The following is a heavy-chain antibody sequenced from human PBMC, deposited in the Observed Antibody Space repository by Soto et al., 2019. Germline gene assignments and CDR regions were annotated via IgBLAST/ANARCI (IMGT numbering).Heavy chain of an antibody. D-gene: IGHD2-2*01. V-gene: IGHV3-48*02. CDR2: IGRGSTTT. CDR3: AKEPILVVPEESYFDF. CDR1: GFNFRDYS. Sequence: EVQLVESGGGLVQPGGSLRLSCGGSGFNFRDYSMNWVRQAPGKGLEWVSYIGRGSTTTYYADSVKGRFTISRDDAKNSLDLQMTSLGDEDTAVYYCAKEPILVVPEESYFDFWGQGTRVTVSS. J-gene: IGHJ4*02.